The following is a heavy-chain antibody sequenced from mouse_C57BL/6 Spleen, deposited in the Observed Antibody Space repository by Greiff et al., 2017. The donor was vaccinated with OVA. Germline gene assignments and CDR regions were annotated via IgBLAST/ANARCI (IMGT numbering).Heavy chain of an antibody. CDR1: GFTFSSYG. V-gene: IGHV5-6*01. CDR3: ARHEEITTVVADWYFDV. D-gene: IGHD1-1*01. J-gene: IGHJ1*03. CDR2: ISSGGSYT. Sequence: EVQGVESGGDLVKPGGSLKLSCAASGFTFSSYGMSWVRQTPDKRLEWVATISSGGSYTYYPDSVKGRFTISRDNAKNTLYLQMSSLKSEDTAMYYCARHEEITTVVADWYFDVWGTGTTVTVSS.